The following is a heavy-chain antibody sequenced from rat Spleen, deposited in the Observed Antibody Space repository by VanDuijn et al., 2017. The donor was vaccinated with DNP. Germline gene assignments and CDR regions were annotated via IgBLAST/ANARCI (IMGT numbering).Heavy chain of an antibody. CDR2: ISNSGNT. D-gene: IGHD1-7*01. V-gene: IGHV3-1*01. Sequence: EVQLQESGSGLVKPSQSLSLTCSVTGYSITSNYWGWIRKFPGNKMEYIGHISNSGNTNYNPSLKSRISITRDTSKNHFFLHLNSVTTEDTATYYCARWTRYFDYWGQGVMVTVSS. J-gene: IGHJ2*01. CDR1: GYSITSNY. CDR3: ARWTRYFDY.